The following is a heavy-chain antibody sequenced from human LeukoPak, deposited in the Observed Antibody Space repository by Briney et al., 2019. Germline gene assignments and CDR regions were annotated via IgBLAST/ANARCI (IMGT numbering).Heavy chain of an antibody. V-gene: IGHV3-21*01. Sequence: AGGSLRLSCAASGFTFSSYSMNWVRQAPGKGLEWVSSISSSSSYIYYADSVKGRFTISRDNAKNSLYLQMNSLRAEDTAVYYCTRDPSEASHPYYFDYWGQGTLVTVSS. D-gene: IGHD6-25*01. CDR3: TRDPSEASHPYYFDY. CDR1: GFTFSSYS. J-gene: IGHJ4*02. CDR2: ISSSSSYI.